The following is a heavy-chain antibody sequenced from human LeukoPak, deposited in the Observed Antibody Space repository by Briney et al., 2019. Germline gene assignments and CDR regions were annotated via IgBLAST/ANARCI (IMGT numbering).Heavy chain of an antibody. J-gene: IGHJ4*02. CDR1: GFTFKYYG. CDR2: ISSSGSTI. CDR3: AGGSYFGPETSFDY. D-gene: IGHD1-26*01. Sequence: HPGGSLRLSCEASGFTFKYYGMNWVRQAPGKGPEWVSYISSSGSTIYYADSVKGRFTISRDNAKNSLYLQMNSLRAEDTAVYYCAGGSYFGPETSFDYWGQGTLVTVSS. V-gene: IGHV3-48*04.